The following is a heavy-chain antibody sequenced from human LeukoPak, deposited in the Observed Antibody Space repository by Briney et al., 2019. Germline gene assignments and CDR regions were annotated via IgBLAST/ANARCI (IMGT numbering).Heavy chain of an antibody. V-gene: IGHV3-23*01. CDR2: ISVSGGGT. CDR3: AGDYSGDY. J-gene: IGHJ4*02. Sequence: GGSLRLSCAASGFTFSNYDMSWVRQAPGKGLEWVSAISVSGGGTYYADSVKGRFTSSRDNAKNSLFLQMNSLRAEDTAVYYCAGDYSGDYWGQGTLVTVSS. CDR1: GFTFSNYD. D-gene: IGHD3-10*01.